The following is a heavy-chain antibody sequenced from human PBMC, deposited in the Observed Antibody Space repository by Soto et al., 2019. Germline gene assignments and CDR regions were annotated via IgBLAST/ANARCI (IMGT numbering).Heavy chain of an antibody. V-gene: IGHV1-8*01. CDR2: MNPNSGNT. CDR3: ARGVGYCSSTSCYHRAYNWFDP. CDR1: GYTFTSYD. J-gene: IGHJ5*02. D-gene: IGHD2-2*03. Sequence: ASVKVSCKASGYTFTSYDINWVRQATGQGLEWMGWMNPNSGNTGYAQKFQGRVTMTRNTSISTAYMELSSLRSEDTAVYYCARGVGYCSSTSCYHRAYNWFDPWGQGTLVTVSS.